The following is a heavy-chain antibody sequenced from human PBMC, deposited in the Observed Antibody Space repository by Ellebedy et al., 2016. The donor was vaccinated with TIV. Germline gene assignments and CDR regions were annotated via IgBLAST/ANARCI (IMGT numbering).Heavy chain of an antibody. CDR2: ISSSSSYI. Sequence: GGSLRLXXAASGSTLSNYNMNWVRQAPGKGLEWVSSISSSSSYIYYADSVKGRFTISRDNAKNSLYLQMNSLRAEDTAVYYCARDGFDIWGQGTMVTVSS. CDR1: GSTLSNYN. CDR3: ARDGFDI. V-gene: IGHV3-21*01. J-gene: IGHJ3*02.